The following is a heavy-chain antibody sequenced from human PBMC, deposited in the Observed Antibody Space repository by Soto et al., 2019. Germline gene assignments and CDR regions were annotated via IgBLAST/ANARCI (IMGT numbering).Heavy chain of an antibody. CDR1: GGSISSSNW. J-gene: IGHJ3*01. V-gene: IGHV4-4*02. Sequence: SETLSLTCAVSGGSISSSNWWSWVRQPPGKGLEWIGEIYYSGSTNYNPSLKSRVTISVDTSKNQFSLKLSSVTAADTAVYYWAGVGGGVFVFWGKGTMVTVSS. D-gene: IGHD3-16*01. CDR3: AGVGGGVFVF. CDR2: IYYSGST.